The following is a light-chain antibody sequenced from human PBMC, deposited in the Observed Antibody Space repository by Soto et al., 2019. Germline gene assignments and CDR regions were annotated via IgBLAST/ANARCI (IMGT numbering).Light chain of an antibody. CDR2: GAS. V-gene: IGKV3-20*01. CDR1: QSVSSNY. J-gene: IGKJ1*01. Sequence: ALAQSPGTLSLSPGERATFSCRASQSVSSNYLAWYQQKPGQAPRLLIYGASSRATGIPDRFSGSGSGTDFTLTISRLEPDDFAVYYCQQHRSTPRTFGQGTKVDIK. CDR3: QQHRSTPRT.